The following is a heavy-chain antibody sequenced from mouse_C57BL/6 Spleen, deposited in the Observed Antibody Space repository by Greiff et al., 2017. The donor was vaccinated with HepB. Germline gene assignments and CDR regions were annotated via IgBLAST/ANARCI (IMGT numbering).Heavy chain of an antibody. V-gene: IGHV5-4*01. J-gene: IGHJ3*01. CDR2: ISDGGSYT. CDR1: GFTFSSYA. D-gene: IGHD2-1*01. Sequence: DVQLQESGGGLVKPGGSLKLSCAASGFTFSSYAMSWVRQTPEKRLEWVATISDGGSYTYYPDNVKGRFTISRDNAKNNLYLQMSHLKSEDTAMYYCAREGGSTMARGFAYWGQGTLVTVSA. CDR3: AREGGSTMARGFAY.